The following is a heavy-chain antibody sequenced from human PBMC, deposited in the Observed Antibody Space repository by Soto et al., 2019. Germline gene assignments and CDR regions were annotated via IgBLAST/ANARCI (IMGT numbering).Heavy chain of an antibody. CDR1: GGSISSYY. CDR2: IYYSGST. Sequence: TLSLTCTVSGGSISSYYWSWIRQPPGKGLEWIGYIYYSGSTNYNPSVKGRFSISRDNSRNTLYLQMNSLRPEDTAVYFCAKDWGAPGELLANRFHPWGQGTLVTVSS. D-gene: IGHD3-10*01. J-gene: IGHJ5*02. CDR3: AKDWGAPGELLANRFHP. V-gene: IGHV4-59*01.